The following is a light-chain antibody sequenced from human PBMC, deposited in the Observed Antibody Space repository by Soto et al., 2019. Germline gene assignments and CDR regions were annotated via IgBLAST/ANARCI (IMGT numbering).Light chain of an antibody. Sequence: QSVLTQPASVSGSPGQSITISCTGTSSDVGGYNYVSWYQQHPGKAPKFMIYDVSNRPSGVPNHFSGSKSGNTASLTISGLQAEDEADYYCSSYTTSNTRQIVFGTGTKVTVL. CDR3: SSYTTSNTRQIV. J-gene: IGLJ1*01. CDR1: SSDVGGYNY. V-gene: IGLV2-14*01. CDR2: DVS.